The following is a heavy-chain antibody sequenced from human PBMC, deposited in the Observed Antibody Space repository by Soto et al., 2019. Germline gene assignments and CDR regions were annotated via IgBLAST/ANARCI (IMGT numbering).Heavy chain of an antibody. CDR3: ARIWYCGGDCYSDAFDL. J-gene: IGHJ3*01. CDR1: GYTFTGYG. Sequence: ASVKVSCKASGYTFTGYGISWVRQAPGQGLEWMGWISAYNGNTNYAQKVQGRVTMTTDTSTSTAYMELRSLRCDDTAVYYCARIWYCGGDCYSDAFDLWGQGTMVTVSS. CDR2: ISAYNGNT. V-gene: IGHV1-18*01. D-gene: IGHD2-21*02.